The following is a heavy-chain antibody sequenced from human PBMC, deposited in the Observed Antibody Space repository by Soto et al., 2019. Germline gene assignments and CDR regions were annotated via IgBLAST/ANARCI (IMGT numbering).Heavy chain of an antibody. V-gene: IGHV4-31*03. CDR1: GGSISSGGYY. Sequence: SETLSLTCTVSGGSISSGGYYWSWIRQHPGKGLEWIGYIYYSGSTYYNPSLKSRVTISVDTSKNQFSLKLSSVTAADTAVYYCARDLGDYGDDAFDIWGQGTMVTVSS. D-gene: IGHD4-17*01. CDR3: ARDLGDYGDDAFDI. J-gene: IGHJ3*02. CDR2: IYYSGST.